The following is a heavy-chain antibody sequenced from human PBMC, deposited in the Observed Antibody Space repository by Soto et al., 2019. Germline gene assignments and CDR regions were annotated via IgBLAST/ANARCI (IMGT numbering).Heavy chain of an antibody. CDR2: ISGTGGST. V-gene: IGHV3-23*01. Sequence: GGSLRLSCAASGFTFSSYAMSWVRLAPGKGLEWVSAISGTGGSTYYADSVKGRFTVSRDNSRNTLYLQMNSLRAEDTAVYYCAKVPTKGAAAGWYYYMDVWGKGTTVTSP. CDR1: GFTFSSYA. D-gene: IGHD6-13*01. CDR3: AKVPTKGAAAGWYYYMDV. J-gene: IGHJ6*03.